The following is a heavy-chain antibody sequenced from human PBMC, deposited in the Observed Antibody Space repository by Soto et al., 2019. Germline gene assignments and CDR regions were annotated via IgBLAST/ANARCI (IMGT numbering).Heavy chain of an antibody. CDR3: AKDRTSKWLVGPRGTGMDV. CDR1: GFTFSSYA. Sequence: PXGSLRLSCAASGFTFSSYAMSWVRQAPGKGLEWVSAISGSGGSTYYADSVKGRLTISRDNSKNTLYLQMNSLRAEDTAVYYCAKDRTSKWLVGPRGTGMDVWGQGTTVTVSS. V-gene: IGHV3-23*01. CDR2: ISGSGGST. D-gene: IGHD6-19*01. J-gene: IGHJ6*02.